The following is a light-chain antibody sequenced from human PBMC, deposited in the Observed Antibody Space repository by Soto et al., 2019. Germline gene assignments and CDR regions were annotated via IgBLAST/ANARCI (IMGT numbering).Light chain of an antibody. CDR1: QSVGSSY. Sequence: EIVLAQSPGTLSLSPGERATLSCRASQSVGSSYLAWYQQKPGQAPRLLIYGASSRATGIPDRFSGSGSATDFTLTISRLEPEDFAVYYWQQYDNSPRTFGQGTKLEIK. J-gene: IGKJ2*01. CDR3: QQYDNSPRT. CDR2: GAS. V-gene: IGKV3-20*01.